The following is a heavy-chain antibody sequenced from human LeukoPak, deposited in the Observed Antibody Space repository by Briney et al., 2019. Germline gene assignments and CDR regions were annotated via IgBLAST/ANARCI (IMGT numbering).Heavy chain of an antibody. J-gene: IGHJ4*02. CDR1: AFTFSSYW. Sequence: GGSLRLSCVASAFTFSSYWMTWVRQAPGEGLEWVASIKQDGSEKYYVDSAKGRFIISRDNAKNSLYLQMNSLRAEDTAVYYCARDGGYCSGGTCYSTYWGQGTLVTVSS. V-gene: IGHV3-7*03. D-gene: IGHD2-15*01. CDR3: ARDGGYCSGGTCYSTY. CDR2: IKQDGSEK.